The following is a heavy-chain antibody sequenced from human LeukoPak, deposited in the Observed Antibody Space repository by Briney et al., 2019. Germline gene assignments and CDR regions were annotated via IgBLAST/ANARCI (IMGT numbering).Heavy chain of an antibody. Sequence: ASVKVSCKASGGTFSSYAISWVRQAPGQGLEWRGGIIPIFGTANYAQKFQGRVTITADESTSTAYMELSSLRSEDTAVYYCARNLNWGGAFDIWGQGTMVTVSS. D-gene: IGHD7-27*01. V-gene: IGHV1-69*13. J-gene: IGHJ3*02. CDR2: IIPIFGTA. CDR3: ARNLNWGGAFDI. CDR1: GGTFSSYA.